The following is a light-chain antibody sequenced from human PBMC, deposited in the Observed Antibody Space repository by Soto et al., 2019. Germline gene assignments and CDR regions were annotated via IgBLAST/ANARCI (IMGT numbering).Light chain of an antibody. CDR3: QVWDFSSDHVV. CDR1: NIGSKS. V-gene: IGLV3-21*02. Sequence: SYELTQPPSVSVAPGQTASITRGGTNIGSKSVDWYQQKPGQAPLVVVFDDSVRPSGIPDRFSGSNSGNTATLTISRVEAGDEADYYCQVWDFSSDHVVFGGGTKLTVL. CDR2: DDS. J-gene: IGLJ3*02.